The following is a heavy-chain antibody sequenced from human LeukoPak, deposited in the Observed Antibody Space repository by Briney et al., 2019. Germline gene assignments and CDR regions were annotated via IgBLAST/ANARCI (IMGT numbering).Heavy chain of an antibody. J-gene: IGHJ4*02. CDR1: GFTFSSYW. D-gene: IGHD6-19*01. V-gene: IGHV3-7*01. CDR3: ARGRPYSSGWYYFDY. CDR2: IKQDGSEK. Sequence: PGGSLRLSCAASGFTFSSYWMSWVRQAPGKGREWVANIKQDGSEKYYVDSVKGRFTISRDNAKNSLYLQMNSLRAEDTAVYYCARGRPYSSGWYYFDYWGQGTLVTVSS.